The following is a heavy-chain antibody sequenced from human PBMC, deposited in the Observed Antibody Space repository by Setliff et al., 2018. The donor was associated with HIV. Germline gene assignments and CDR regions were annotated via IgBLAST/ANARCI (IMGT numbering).Heavy chain of an antibody. V-gene: IGHV1-69*10. J-gene: IGHJ4*02. CDR2: IIPILGIA. CDR1: GGTFSSYA. CDR3: ARGDYYDSSGDVRALDY. D-gene: IGHD3-22*01. Sequence: SVKVSCKASGGTFSSYAISWVRQAPGQGLEWMGGIIPILGIANYARKFQGRVTITADESTSTAYMELSSLRSEDTAVYYCARGDYYDSSGDVRALDYWGQGTLVTVSS.